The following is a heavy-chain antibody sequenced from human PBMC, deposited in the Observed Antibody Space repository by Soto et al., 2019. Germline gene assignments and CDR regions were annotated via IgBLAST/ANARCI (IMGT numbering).Heavy chain of an antibody. D-gene: IGHD2-15*01. V-gene: IGHV4-34*01. Sequence: SETLSLTCAVYGGSFSGYYWSWIRQPPGKGLEWIGEINHSGSTNYNPSLKSRVTISVDTSKNQFSLKLSSVTAADTAVYYCARAPGGYCSGGSCQTHYYYYYYMDVWGKGTTVTVSS. J-gene: IGHJ6*03. CDR2: INHSGST. CDR3: ARAPGGYCSGGSCQTHYYYYYYMDV. CDR1: GGSFSGYY.